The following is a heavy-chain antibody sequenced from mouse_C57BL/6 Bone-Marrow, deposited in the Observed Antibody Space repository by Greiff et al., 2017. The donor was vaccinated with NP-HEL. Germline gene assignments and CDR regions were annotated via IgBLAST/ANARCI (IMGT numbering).Heavy chain of an antibody. Sequence: QVHVKQSGAELVRPGTSVKVSCKASGYAFTNYLIEWVKQRPGQGLEWIGVINPGSGGTNYNEKFKGKATLTADKSSSTAYMQLSSLTSEDSAVYFCARRGDGYYVGWFAYWGQGTLVTVSA. CDR1: GYAFTNYL. D-gene: IGHD2-3*01. J-gene: IGHJ3*01. CDR2: INPGSGGT. V-gene: IGHV1-54*01. CDR3: ARRGDGYYVGWFAY.